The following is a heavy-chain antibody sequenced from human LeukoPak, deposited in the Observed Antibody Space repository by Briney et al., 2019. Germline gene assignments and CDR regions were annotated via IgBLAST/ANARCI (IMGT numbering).Heavy chain of an antibody. V-gene: IGHV1-69*06. Sequence: ASVKLSCKASGATFSSYAISWVRQAPGQGLEWMGGIIPIFGTANYAQKFQGRVTITADKFTSTAYMELSTLRSEDTAVYYCASWMGYRLRSFDYMVVWGKGTTVTVSS. CDR3: ASWMGYRLRSFDYMVV. CDR2: IIPIFGTA. CDR1: GATFSSYA. J-gene: IGHJ6*03. D-gene: IGHD3-10*01.